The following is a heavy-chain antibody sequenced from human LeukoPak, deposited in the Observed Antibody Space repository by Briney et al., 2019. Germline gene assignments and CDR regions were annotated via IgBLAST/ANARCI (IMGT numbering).Heavy chain of an antibody. J-gene: IGHJ4*02. CDR1: GFTFSSYA. Sequence: PGGSLRLSCAASGFTFSSYAMHWVRQAPGKGLEWVAVISYDGTNKYYADSVKGRFTISRDNSKNTLYLQMNSLRAEDTAVYYCANNRLITTGYFDYWGQGTLVTVSS. CDR2: ISYDGTNK. V-gene: IGHV3-30*04. D-gene: IGHD4-11*01. CDR3: ANNRLITTGYFDY.